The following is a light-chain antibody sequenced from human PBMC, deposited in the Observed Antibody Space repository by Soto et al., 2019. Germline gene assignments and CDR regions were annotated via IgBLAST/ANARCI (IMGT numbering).Light chain of an antibody. Sequence: QSVLTQPPSVSGAPGQRGTISCTGSSSNFGSTYDEQWYQQLPGTAPKLLIHGNTDRPSGVPDRFSGSKSGTSASLAITGLQADDEADYYCQSYDDSLSVHYVCGTGTKLTV. CDR1: SSNFGSTYD. CDR2: GNT. CDR3: QSYDDSLSVHYV. J-gene: IGLJ1*01. V-gene: IGLV1-40*01.